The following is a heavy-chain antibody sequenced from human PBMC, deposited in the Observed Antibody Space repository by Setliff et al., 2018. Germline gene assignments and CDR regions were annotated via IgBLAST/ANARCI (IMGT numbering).Heavy chain of an antibody. CDR3: TVYNTGSSKDHY. J-gene: IGHJ4*02. V-gene: IGHV4-34*08. D-gene: IGHD2-8*02. Sequence: SETLRLSCAASGFTFSNYYMTWIRQPPGKGLEWIGEINHSGSTNHNPSLKSRVTISVDASKNQFSLKLSSVTAADTALYYCTVYNTGSSKDHYWGQGTPVTVSS. CDR2: INHSGST. CDR1: GFTFSNYY.